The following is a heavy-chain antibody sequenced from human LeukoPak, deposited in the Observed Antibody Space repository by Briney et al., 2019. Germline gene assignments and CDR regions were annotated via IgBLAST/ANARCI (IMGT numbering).Heavy chain of an antibody. V-gene: IGHV1-18*01. CDR1: GYTFTSYG. Sequence: ASVKVSCKASGYTFTSYGISWVRQAPGQGLEWMGWISAYNGNTNYAQKLQGRVTMTTDTSTSTAYMELRSPRSDDTAVYYCAREEGEYYDFWSGYSVTPYYFDYWGQGTLVTVSS. J-gene: IGHJ4*02. CDR2: ISAYNGNT. CDR3: AREEGEYYDFWSGYSVTPYYFDY. D-gene: IGHD3-3*01.